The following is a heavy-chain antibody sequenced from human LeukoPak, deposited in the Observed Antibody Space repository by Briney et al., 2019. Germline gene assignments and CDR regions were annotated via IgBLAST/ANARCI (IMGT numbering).Heavy chain of an antibody. J-gene: IGHJ4*02. CDR2: ISSSSSTI. D-gene: IGHD3-16*01. V-gene: IGHV3-48*01. CDR1: GFTFSSYS. Sequence: GGSLRLSCAASGFTFSSYSMNWVRQAPGKGLEWVSYISSSSSTIYYADSVKGRFTISRDNAKNSLYLQMNSLRAEDTAVYYCARKMITFGGDLDYWGQGTLVTVSS. CDR3: ARKMITFGGDLDY.